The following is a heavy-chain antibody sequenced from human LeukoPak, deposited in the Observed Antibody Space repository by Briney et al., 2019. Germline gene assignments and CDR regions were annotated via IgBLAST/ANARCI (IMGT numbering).Heavy chain of an antibody. CDR2: IKQDGSEK. J-gene: IGHJ4*02. CDR3: ASNVLLDGSGSLDY. V-gene: IGHV3-7*01. CDR1: GFTFSSYW. D-gene: IGHD3-10*01. Sequence: HPGGSLRLSCAASGFTFSSYWMSWVRQAPGKGLEWVANIKQDGSEKYYVDSVKGRFTISRDNAKNSLYLQMNSLRAEDTAVYYCASNVLLDGSGSLDYWGQGTLVTVSS.